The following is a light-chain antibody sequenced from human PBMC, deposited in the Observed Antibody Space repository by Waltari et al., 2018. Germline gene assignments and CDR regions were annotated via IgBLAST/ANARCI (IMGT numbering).Light chain of an antibody. CDR1: ALPKQH. CDR3: QSADSSGTNVV. CDR2: KGS. J-gene: IGLJ2*01. Sequence: SYELTQPPSVSVSPGQTARITCSGDALPKQHAYWYQQKPGQAPVLVIYKGSERPSGIPGRFSGSSSGTTVTLTISGVQAEDEADYYCQSADSSGTNVVFGGGTKLTVL. V-gene: IGLV3-25*03.